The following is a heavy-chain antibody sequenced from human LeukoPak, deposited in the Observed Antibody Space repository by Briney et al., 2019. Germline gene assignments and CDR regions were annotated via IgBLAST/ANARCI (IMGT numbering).Heavy chain of an antibody. D-gene: IGHD1-26*01. CDR3: ARVRSGSYGLGY. CDR1: GFTFSSYS. CDR2: ISSSSSYI. V-gene: IGHV3-21*01. Sequence: GGSLRLSCAASGFTFSSYSMNWVRQAPGKGLEWVSSISSSSSYIYYADSVKGRFTISRDNAKNSLYLQMNSLRAEDTAVYYCARVRSGSYGLGYWGQGTLVTVSS. J-gene: IGHJ4*02.